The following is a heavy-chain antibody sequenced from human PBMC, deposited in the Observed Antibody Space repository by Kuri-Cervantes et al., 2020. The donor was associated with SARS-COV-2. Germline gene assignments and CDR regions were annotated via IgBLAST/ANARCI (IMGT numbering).Heavy chain of an antibody. V-gene: IGHV3-69-1*01. CDR1: GFTFSDYY. CDR3: ARDLTPFGVFDY. CDR2: ITSRSTI. Sequence: GGSLRLSCAASGFTFSDYYMNWVRQAPGKGLEWVSCITSRSTIYDADSLKGRFTISRDNAKNPLYLQMNSLRAEDTAVYYCARDLTPFGVFDYWGQGTLVTVSS. J-gene: IGHJ4*02. D-gene: IGHD3-10*01.